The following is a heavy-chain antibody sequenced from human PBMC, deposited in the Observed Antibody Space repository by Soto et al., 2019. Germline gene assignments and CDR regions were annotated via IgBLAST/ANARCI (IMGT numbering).Heavy chain of an antibody. CDR3: AKGSYSSSWSNSDY. V-gene: IGHV3-23*01. CDR2: ISGSGGST. CDR1: GFTFSSYA. D-gene: IGHD6-13*01. Sequence: GGSLSLSRAASGFTFSSYAMSWVRQAPGKGLEWVSAISGSGGSTYYADSVKGRFTISRDNAKNTLYLQMNSLRAEDTAVYYCAKGSYSSSWSNSDYWGQGTLVTVSS. J-gene: IGHJ4*02.